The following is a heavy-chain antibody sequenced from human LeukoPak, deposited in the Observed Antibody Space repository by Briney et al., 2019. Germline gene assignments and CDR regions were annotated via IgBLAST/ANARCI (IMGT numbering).Heavy chain of an antibody. CDR1: GFTFSSYA. J-gene: IGHJ4*02. V-gene: IGHV3-30-3*01. Sequence: GRSLRLSCAASGFTFSSYAMHWVRQAPGKGLEWVAVISYDGSNEYYADSVKGRFTISRDDSKNTLYLQMNSLRAEDTAVYYCARGKAAAGDYFDYWGQGTLVTVSS. CDR3: ARGKAAAGDYFDY. D-gene: IGHD6-13*01. CDR2: ISYDGSNE.